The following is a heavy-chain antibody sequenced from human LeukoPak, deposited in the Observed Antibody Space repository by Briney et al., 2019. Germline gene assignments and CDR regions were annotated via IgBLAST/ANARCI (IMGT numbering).Heavy chain of an antibody. V-gene: IGHV3-21*01. D-gene: IGHD3-3*01. Sequence: GGSLRLSCAASGFTFSSYSMNWVRQAPGKGLEWVSSISSSSYIYYADSVKGRFTISRDNAKNSLYLQMNSLRAEDTAVYYCARVLEWELPAPDYWGQGTLVTVSS. CDR2: ISSSSYI. CDR1: GFTFSSYS. CDR3: ARVLEWELPAPDY. J-gene: IGHJ4*02.